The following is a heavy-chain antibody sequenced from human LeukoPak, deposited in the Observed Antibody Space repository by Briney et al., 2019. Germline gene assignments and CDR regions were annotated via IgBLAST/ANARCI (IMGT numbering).Heavy chain of an antibody. CDR2: ISSSRSTI. CDR3: ARDRTYCGGDCFPDAFDI. D-gene: IGHD2-21*02. J-gene: IGHJ3*02. CDR1: GFTFSSYS. Sequence: PGGSLRLSCAASGFTFSSYSMNWVRQAPGKGLEWISYISSSRSTIYYADSVKGRFTISRDNAKNSLYLQMNSLRDEDTAVYYCARDRTYCGGDCFPDAFDIWGQGTMVTVSS. V-gene: IGHV3-48*02.